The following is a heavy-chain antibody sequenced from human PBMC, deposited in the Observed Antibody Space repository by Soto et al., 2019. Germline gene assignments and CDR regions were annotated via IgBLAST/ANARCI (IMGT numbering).Heavy chain of an antibody. V-gene: IGHV3-30*18. D-gene: IGHD1-7*01. Sequence: GGSLRLSCTASGFAFSNYGMHWVRQAPGKGLEWVAVISYDENNQYYADSVKGRFTVSRDNAKNTLYLQVTSVRPADTAVYYCAKDYNRNFALLIPHLLRSFPALDHWGQGTLVTVSS. CDR3: AKDYNRNFALLIPHLLRSFPALDH. J-gene: IGHJ4*02. CDR1: GFAFSNYG. CDR2: ISYDENNQ.